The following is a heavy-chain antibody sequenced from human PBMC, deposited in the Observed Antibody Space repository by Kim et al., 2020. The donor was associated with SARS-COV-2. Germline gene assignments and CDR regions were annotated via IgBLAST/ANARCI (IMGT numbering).Heavy chain of an antibody. CDR3: TTGAAPESGYESHYYGMDV. V-gene: IGHV3-15*01. D-gene: IGHD5-12*01. Sequence: GGSLRLSCAVSGLTFSDAWMSWVRQPPRKGLEWVGRIKSKTEGGTIDYAAPVKGRFTISRDDSKNTLFLQMNSLKSEDTALYYCTTGAAPESGYESHYYGMDVWGQGTTVTVSS. CDR1: GLTFSDAW. CDR2: IKSKTEGGTI. J-gene: IGHJ6*02.